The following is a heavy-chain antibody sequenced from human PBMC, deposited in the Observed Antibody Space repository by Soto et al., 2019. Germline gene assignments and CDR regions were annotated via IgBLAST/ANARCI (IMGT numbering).Heavy chain of an antibody. CDR2: INAGNGNA. J-gene: IGHJ4*02. D-gene: IGHD2-2*01. V-gene: IGHV1-3*01. Sequence: GASVKVSCKASGYTFTGYYIHWVRQAPGQGLEWMGWINAGNGNANNSQKFQGRVTITRDTSASTAYMELSSLRSEDTAVYYCARSGIVVVPAAIILGYRGQGTLVTVPS. CDR3: ARSGIVVVPAAIILGY. CDR1: GYTFTGYY.